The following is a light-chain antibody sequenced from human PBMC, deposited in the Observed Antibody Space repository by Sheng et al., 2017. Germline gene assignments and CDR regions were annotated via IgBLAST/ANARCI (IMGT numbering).Light chain of an antibody. CDR2: WAS. CDR3: QQYSSTPHT. Sequence: DIVMTQSPDSLAVSLGERATINCKSSQSVLYSSNNKNYLAWYQQKPGQPPKLIIYWASTRESGVPDRFNGSGSATDFTLTISSLQADDVAVYYCQQYSSTPHTFGQGTRLEIK. J-gene: IGKJ2*01. V-gene: IGKV4-1*01. CDR1: QSVLYSSNNKNY.